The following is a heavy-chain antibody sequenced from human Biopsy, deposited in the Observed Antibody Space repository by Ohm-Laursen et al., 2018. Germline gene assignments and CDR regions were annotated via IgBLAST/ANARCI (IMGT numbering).Heavy chain of an antibody. D-gene: IGHD2-8*01. V-gene: IGHV3-21*01. CDR2: ISASGNHI. J-gene: IGHJ4*02. CDR3: ARDGEAKYCKHGVCPSDF. CDR1: GFTFSGFS. Sequence: GSLRLSCAASGFTFSGFSMNWVRQAPGKGLERVSSISASGNHIYYTDSVKCRITVSRDNGKNSVYLQMNSLRVEDTAVYYCARDGEAKYCKHGVCPSDFWGQGTLVAVSS.